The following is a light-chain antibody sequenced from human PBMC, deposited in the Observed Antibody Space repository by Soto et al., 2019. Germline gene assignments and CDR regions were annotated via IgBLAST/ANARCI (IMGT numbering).Light chain of an antibody. CDR3: CSYAGSYVV. CDR2: DVS. CDR1: SSDVGAYNY. V-gene: IGLV2-11*01. J-gene: IGLJ2*01. Sequence: QSVLTQPRSVSGSPGQSVTISCTGTSSDVGAYNYISWYQQYPGKAPKLMIYDVSGRPSGVPARFSGSKSGNTASLTISGLQAEDEADYYCCSYAGSYVVFGGGTKLTVL.